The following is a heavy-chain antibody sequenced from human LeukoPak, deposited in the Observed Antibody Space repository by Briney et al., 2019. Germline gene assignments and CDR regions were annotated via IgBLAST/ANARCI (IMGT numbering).Heavy chain of an antibody. Sequence: ASVKVSCKASGYTFTSYGISWVRQAPGQGLEWMGWISAYNGNTNYAQKLQGRVTMTTDTSTSTAYMELRSLRSDDTAVYYCARSPRLVKSYYYYGMDVWGQGTTVTVSS. V-gene: IGHV1-18*01. D-gene: IGHD6-19*01. CDR3: ARSPRLVKSYYYYGMDV. J-gene: IGHJ6*02. CDR2: ISAYNGNT. CDR1: GYTFTSYG.